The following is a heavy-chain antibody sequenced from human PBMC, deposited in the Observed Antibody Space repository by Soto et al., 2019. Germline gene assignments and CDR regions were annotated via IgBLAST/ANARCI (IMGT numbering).Heavy chain of an antibody. J-gene: IGHJ1*01. CDR1: LFTFRSYA. V-gene: IGHV3-23*01. D-gene: IGHD3-22*01. CDR2: ISGSGGST. CDR3: AKDPDRYYYDSSGSEDYFQH. Sequence: GGSLRLSCSAALFTFRSYAMICLRQSPLKGLDLVSAISGSGGSTYYADSVKGRFTISRDNSKNTLYLQMNSLRAEDTAVYYCAKDPDRYYYDSSGSEDYFQHWGQGTLVTVSS.